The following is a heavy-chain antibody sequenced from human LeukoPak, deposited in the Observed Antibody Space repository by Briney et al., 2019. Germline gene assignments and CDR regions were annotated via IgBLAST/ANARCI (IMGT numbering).Heavy chain of an antibody. Sequence: PSETLSLTCTVSSGSISSNSYYWGWIRQPPGKGLEWIGIIYYSGSTHYNPSLKSRVTISLDTSKNQFSLKLSSVSAADTAVYYCARGRDYYDSSGTSDYWGQGTLVTVSS. CDR1: SGSISSNSYY. V-gene: IGHV4-39*07. J-gene: IGHJ4*02. CDR3: ARGRDYYDSSGTSDY. D-gene: IGHD3-22*01. CDR2: IYYSGST.